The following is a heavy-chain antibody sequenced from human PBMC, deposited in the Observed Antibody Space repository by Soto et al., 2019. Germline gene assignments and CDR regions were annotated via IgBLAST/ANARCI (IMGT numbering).Heavy chain of an antibody. CDR2: INSDGSST. D-gene: IGHD2-2*01. CDR1: GFTFSSYW. J-gene: IGHJ6*02. V-gene: IGHV3-74*01. Sequence: GGSLRLSCAASGFTFSSYWMHWVRQAPGKGLVWVSRINSDGSSTSYADSVKGRFTTSRDNAKNTLYPQMNSLRAEDTTVYYCARSGYCSSTSCPPYYYGMDVSGQGTMVTVSS. CDR3: ARSGYCSSTSCPPYYYGMDV.